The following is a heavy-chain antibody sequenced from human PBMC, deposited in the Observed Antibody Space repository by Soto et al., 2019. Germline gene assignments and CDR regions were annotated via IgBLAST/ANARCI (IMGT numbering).Heavy chain of an antibody. Sequence: QVQLVESGGGLVKPGGSLRLSCAASGITFSDYYMSWIRQAPGKGLEWVSYISSSGHYTEHADSVRGRFTTSRDTARNSLYLQMTSLRVEATAVYYCTRERDGMDVWGHGTTATVPS. CDR2: ISSSGHYT. V-gene: IGHV3-11*05. J-gene: IGHJ6*01. CDR1: GITFSDYY. CDR3: TRERDGMDV.